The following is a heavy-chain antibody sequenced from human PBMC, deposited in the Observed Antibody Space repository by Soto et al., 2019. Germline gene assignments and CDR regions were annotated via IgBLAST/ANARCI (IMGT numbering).Heavy chain of an antibody. CDR2: IIPIFGTA. Sequence: ASVKVSCKASGGTLSSYAISWVRQAPGQGLEWMGGIIPIFGTANYAQKFQGRVTITADESTSTAYMELSSLRSEDTAVYYCAREGYSSSSDCYYGMDVWGQGTTVTV. CDR3: AREGYSSSSDCYYGMDV. V-gene: IGHV1-69*13. CDR1: GGTLSSYA. D-gene: IGHD6-6*01. J-gene: IGHJ6*02.